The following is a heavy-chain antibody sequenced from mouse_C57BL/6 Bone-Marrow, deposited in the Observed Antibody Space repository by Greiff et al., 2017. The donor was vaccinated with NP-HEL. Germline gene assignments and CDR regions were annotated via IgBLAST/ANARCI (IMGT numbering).Heavy chain of an antibody. V-gene: IGHV1-15*01. CDR3: TLYFYAMDY. Sequence: QVHVKQSGAELVRPGASVTLSCKASGYTFTDYEMHWVKQTPVHGLEWIGAIDPETGGTAYNQKFKGKAILTADKSSSTAYMELRSLTSEDSAVYYCTLYFYAMDYWGQGTSVTVSS. CDR1: GYTFTDYE. D-gene: IGHD2-1*01. J-gene: IGHJ4*01. CDR2: IDPETGGT.